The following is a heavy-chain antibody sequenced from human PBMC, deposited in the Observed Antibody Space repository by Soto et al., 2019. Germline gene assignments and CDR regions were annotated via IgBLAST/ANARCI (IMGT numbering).Heavy chain of an antibody. J-gene: IGHJ6*02. CDR3: EGSSWYSHYYYGMDV. CDR2: ISSSSYI. Sequence: LRLSCAASGFTFSSYSMNWVRQAPGKGLEWVSSISSSSYIYYADSVKGRFTISRDNAKNSLYLQMNSLRAEDTAVYYCEGSSWYSHYYYGMDVWGQGTTVTVSS. V-gene: IGHV3-21*01. CDR1: GFTFSSYS. D-gene: IGHD6-13*01.